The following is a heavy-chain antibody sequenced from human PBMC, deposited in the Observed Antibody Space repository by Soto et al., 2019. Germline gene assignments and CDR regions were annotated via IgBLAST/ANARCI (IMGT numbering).Heavy chain of an antibody. CDR2: IKSKTDGGTT. CDR1: GFTFSNAW. V-gene: IGHV3-15*01. CDR3: TTPKYYYGSGSRVVGLYYCYGMDV. Sequence: EVQLVESGGGLVKPGGSLRLSCAASGFTFSNAWMSWVRQAPGKGLEWVGRIKSKTDGGTTDYAAPVKGRFTISRDDSKNTLYLQMNSLKTEDTAVYYCTTPKYYYGSGSRVVGLYYCYGMDVWGQGTTVTVSS. D-gene: IGHD3-10*01. J-gene: IGHJ6*02.